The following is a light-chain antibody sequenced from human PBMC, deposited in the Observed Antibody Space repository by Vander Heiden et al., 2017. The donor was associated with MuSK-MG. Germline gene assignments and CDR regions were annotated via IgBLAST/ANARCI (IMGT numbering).Light chain of an antibody. J-gene: IGLJ2*01. CDR2: DDS. CDR1: NIGSKS. CDR3: QVWDTGSDHPV. V-gene: IGLV3-21*01. Sequence: SYVLTQPPSVSVAPGQTARITCEGENIGSKSVHWYQQKPGQAPVLVIYDDSDRPSGVPARISGSSGRSTAALTISRAEAGDEAAYHCQVWDTGSDHPVFGGGTTLTVL.